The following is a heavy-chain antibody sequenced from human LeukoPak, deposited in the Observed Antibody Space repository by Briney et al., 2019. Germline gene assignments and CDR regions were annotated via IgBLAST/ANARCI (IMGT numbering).Heavy chain of an antibody. CDR1: GYSFTSDW. J-gene: IGHJ6*04. Sequence: KPGESLKISCKGSGYSFTSDWIGWVRQMPGKGLEWMGIIYPGDSDTRYSPSFQGQVTISADKSISTAYLQWSSLKASDTAMYYCARSDCSSTSCYRTLGMDVWGKGTTVTVSS. D-gene: IGHD2-2*02. CDR2: IYPGDSDT. CDR3: ARSDCSSTSCYRTLGMDV. V-gene: IGHV5-51*01.